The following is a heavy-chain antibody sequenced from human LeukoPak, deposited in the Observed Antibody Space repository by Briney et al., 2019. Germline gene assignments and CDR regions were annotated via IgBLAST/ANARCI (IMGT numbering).Heavy chain of an antibody. CDR3: ARERYSYGQKAFDI. CDR2: IYNSGST. CDR1: GGSISTYY. V-gene: IGHV4-59*01. Sequence: SETLSLTCTVSGGSISTYYWSWIRQPPGKGLEWIGYIYNSGSTNYDPSLKSRVTISLDTSKNQFSLRLSSVTAADTAVYYCARERYSYGQKAFDIWGQGTMVTVSS. J-gene: IGHJ3*02. D-gene: IGHD5-18*01.